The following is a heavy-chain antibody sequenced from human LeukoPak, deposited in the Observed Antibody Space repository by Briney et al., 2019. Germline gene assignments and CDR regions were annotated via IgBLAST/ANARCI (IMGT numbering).Heavy chain of an antibody. D-gene: IGHD1-20*01. CDR1: GGSISSGSYY. CDR3: ARESGVNWNLGY. J-gene: IGHJ4*02. Sequence: SQTLSLTCTVSGGSISSGSYYWRWIRQPAGKGLEWIGRIYTSGSTNYNPSLKSRVTISVDTSKNQFSLKLSSVTAADTAVYYCARESGVNWNLGYWGQGTLVTVSS. CDR2: IYTSGST. V-gene: IGHV4-61*02.